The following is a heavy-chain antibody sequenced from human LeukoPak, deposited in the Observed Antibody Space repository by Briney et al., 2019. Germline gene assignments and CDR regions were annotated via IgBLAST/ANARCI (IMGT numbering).Heavy chain of an antibody. CDR2: ISWNSGSI. Sequence: GGSLRLSCAASGFTFDDYAMHWVRQAPGKGLEWVSGISWNSGSIGYADSVKGRFTISRDNAKNSLYLQMNSLRAEDTAVYYCARDSQLLDFDYWGQGTLVTVSS. D-gene: IGHD2-2*01. CDR3: ARDSQLLDFDY. J-gene: IGHJ4*02. V-gene: IGHV3-9*01. CDR1: GFTFDDYA.